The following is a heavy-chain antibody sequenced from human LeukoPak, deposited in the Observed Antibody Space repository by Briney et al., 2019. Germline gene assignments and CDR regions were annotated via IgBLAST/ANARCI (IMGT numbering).Heavy chain of an antibody. J-gene: IGHJ5*02. CDR2: INPNSGGT. CDR3: ARMNYYDSSGYPNWFDP. Sequence: GASVKVSCKASGYTFTGYYMHWVRQAPGQGLEWMGWINPNSGGTNYAQKFQGRVTMTRDTSISTAYMELSRLRSDDTAVYYCARMNYYDSSGYPNWFDPWGQGTLVTVSS. CDR1: GYTFTGYY. V-gene: IGHV1-2*02. D-gene: IGHD3-22*01.